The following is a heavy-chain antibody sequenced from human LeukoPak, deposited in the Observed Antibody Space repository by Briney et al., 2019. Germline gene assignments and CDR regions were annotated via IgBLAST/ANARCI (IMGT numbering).Heavy chain of an antibody. CDR1: GGSISSSSYY. V-gene: IGHV4-39*01. CDR3: ARHSSYYGSGKLYYFDY. CDR2: IYYSGST. Sequence: SETLSLTRTVSGGSISSSSYYWGWIRQPTGKGLEWIGSIYYSGSTYYNPSLKSRVTISVDTSKNQFSLRLSSVTAADTAVYYCARHSSYYGSGKLYYFDYWGQGTLVTVSS. J-gene: IGHJ4*02. D-gene: IGHD3-10*01.